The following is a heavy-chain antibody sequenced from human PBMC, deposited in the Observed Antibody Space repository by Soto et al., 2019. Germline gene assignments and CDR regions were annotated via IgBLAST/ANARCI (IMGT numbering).Heavy chain of an antibody. Sequence: GGSLRLSCAASGFTFSSYGMHWVRQAPGKGLEWVAVIWYDGSNKYYADSVKGRFTISRDNSKNTLYLQMNSLRAEDTAVYYCARGEQRITIFGVVRWFDPWGQGTLVTVSS. V-gene: IGHV3-33*01. D-gene: IGHD3-3*01. CDR3: ARGEQRITIFGVVRWFDP. CDR2: IWYDGSNK. J-gene: IGHJ5*02. CDR1: GFTFSSYG.